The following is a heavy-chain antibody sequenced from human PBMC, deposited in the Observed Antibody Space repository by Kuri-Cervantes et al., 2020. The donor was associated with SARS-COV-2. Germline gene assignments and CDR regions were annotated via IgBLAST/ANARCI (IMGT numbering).Heavy chain of an antibody. CDR2: IYYSGST. D-gene: IGHD3-3*01. Sequence: SETLSLTCTVSGGSISSSSYYWGWIRQPPGKGLEWIGSIYYSGSTYYNPSLKSRVTISVDTSKNQFSLKLSSVTAADTAVYYCARLVPYYDFWSGSYYFDYWGQGTLVTSPQ. CDR1: GGSISSSSYY. J-gene: IGHJ4*02. V-gene: IGHV4-39*01. CDR3: ARLVPYYDFWSGSYYFDY.